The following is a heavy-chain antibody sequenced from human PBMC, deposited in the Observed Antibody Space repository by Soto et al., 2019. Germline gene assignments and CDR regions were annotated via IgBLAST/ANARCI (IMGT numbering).Heavy chain of an antibody. V-gene: IGHV5-51*01. CDR3: ARQRGDMTVTRIHYFVY. D-gene: IGHD2-15*01. CDR1: GYMFTNYW. Sequence: PGESLKISCKASGYMFTNYWIGWVRQMPGKGLEWMGMIYPDDSDTRYSPSFQGQVTISADKSFNTAYLRWSSLKASDTAIYYCARQRGDMTVTRIHYFVYLGSGTLVTVSS. J-gene: IGHJ4*02. CDR2: IYPDDSDT.